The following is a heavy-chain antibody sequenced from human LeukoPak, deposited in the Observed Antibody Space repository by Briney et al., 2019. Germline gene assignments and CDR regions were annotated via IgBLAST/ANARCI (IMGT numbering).Heavy chain of an antibody. CDR2: ISAYNGNT. D-gene: IGHD2-2*01. CDR1: GYTFTSYG. CDR3: ARDMVVPAAIFDYYGMDV. J-gene: IGHJ6*02. Sequence: ASVKVSCKASGYTFTSYGISWVRQAPGQGLEWMGWISAYNGNTNYAQKLQGRVTMTTDTSTSTAYMELRSLRSDDTAVYYCARDMVVPAAIFDYYGMDVCGQGTTVTVSS. V-gene: IGHV1-18*01.